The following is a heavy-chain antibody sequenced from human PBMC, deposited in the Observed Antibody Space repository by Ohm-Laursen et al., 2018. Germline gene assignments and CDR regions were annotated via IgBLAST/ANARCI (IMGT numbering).Heavy chain of an antibody. Sequence: SLRLSCAASGFTFSNFEMNWVRQAPGKGLEWVSYISSGSLSIYYADSVKGRFTISRDNAKNSLYLQMNGLRAEDTAVYYCARVGRELLRLNKAYDYWGQGTLVTVSS. CDR3: ARVGRELLRLNKAYDY. J-gene: IGHJ4*02. D-gene: IGHD1-26*01. V-gene: IGHV3-48*03. CDR1: GFTFSNFE. CDR2: ISSGSLSI.